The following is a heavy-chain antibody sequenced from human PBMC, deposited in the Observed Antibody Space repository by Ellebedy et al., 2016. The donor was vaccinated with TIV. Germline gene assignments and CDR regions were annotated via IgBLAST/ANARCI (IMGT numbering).Heavy chain of an antibody. D-gene: IGHD3-10*01. J-gene: IGHJ3*02. CDR1: GGSISSYY. CDR3: ASTMVRGVGHAFDI. Sequence: SETLSLTCTVSGGSISSYYWSWIRQPPGKGLEWIGYIYYSGSTNYNPSLKSRVTISVDTSKNQFSLKLSSVIAADTAVYYCASTMVRGVGHAFDIWGQGTMVTVSS. V-gene: IGHV4-59*08. CDR2: IYYSGST.